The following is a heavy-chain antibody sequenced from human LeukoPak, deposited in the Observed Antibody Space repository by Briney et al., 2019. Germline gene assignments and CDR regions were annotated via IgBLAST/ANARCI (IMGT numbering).Heavy chain of an antibody. V-gene: IGHV3-7*01. CDR3: ARASAVAGTREY. D-gene: IGHD6-19*01. CDR2: IKEGGSDK. CDR1: GFTFRSYW. J-gene: IGHJ4*02. Sequence: GGSLRLSCADSGFTFRSYWMSWVRQAPRKGLEWVANIKEGGSDKYYVDSVKGRFTISRDNAKNSLYLQMNSLRAEDTAVYYCARASAVAGTREYWGQGTLVTVSS.